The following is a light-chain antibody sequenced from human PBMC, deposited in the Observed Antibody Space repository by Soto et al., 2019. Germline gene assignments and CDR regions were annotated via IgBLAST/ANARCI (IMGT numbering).Light chain of an antibody. CDR1: HSVSSAY. V-gene: IGKV3-20*01. CDR3: QQYNNWPPIT. J-gene: IGKJ5*01. Sequence: EIVLTQSPGTLSLSPGERSTLSFMSSHSVSSAYLSCYQQQPGQAPRLLISGASSRATGIPDRFSGSGSGTDFTLTITRLEPEDFAVYYCQQYNNWPPITFGQGTRLEIK. CDR2: GAS.